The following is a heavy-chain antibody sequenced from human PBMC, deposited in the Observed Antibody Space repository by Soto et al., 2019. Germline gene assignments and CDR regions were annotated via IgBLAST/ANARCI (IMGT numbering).Heavy chain of an antibody. Sequence: SETLSLTCTVSGGSISSGGYYWSWIRQHPGKGLEWIGYIYYSGSTYYNPSLKSRVTISVDTSKNQFSLKLSSVTAADTAVYYCARDSRQPAFGGATHYYYMDVWGKGTTVTVSS. D-gene: IGHD3-16*01. V-gene: IGHV4-31*03. CDR1: GGSISSGGYY. CDR3: ARDSRQPAFGGATHYYYMDV. CDR2: IYYSGST. J-gene: IGHJ6*03.